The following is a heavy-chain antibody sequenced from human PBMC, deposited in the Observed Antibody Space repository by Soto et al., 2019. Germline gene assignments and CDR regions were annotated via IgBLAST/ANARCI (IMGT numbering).Heavy chain of an antibody. D-gene: IGHD3-3*01. CDR2: ISYDGSNK. V-gene: IGHV3-30-3*01. CDR3: ARDLIFGVVITDLIFPGMDV. J-gene: IGHJ6*02. CDR1: GFTFSSYA. Sequence: PGGSLRLSCAASGFTFSSYAMHWVRQAPGKGLEWVAVISYDGSNKYYADSVKGRFTISRDNSKNTLYLQMNSLRAEDTAVYYWARDLIFGVVITDLIFPGMDVWGQGTTVTVSS.